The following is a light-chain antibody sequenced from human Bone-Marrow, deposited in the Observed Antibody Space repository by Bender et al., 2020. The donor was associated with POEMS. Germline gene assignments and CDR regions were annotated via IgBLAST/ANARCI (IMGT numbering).Light chain of an antibody. J-gene: IGLJ2*01. CDR2: HSK. CDR3: QSYDSSLSGHVV. CDR1: SFNLGAGYD. Sequence: QSVLTQPPSVSGAPGQTVTISCTGNSFNLGAGYDVNWYQQLPGTAPKVVMSHSKERPSGVPDRFSGSKSGTSASLAVTGLQAEDEADYYCQSYDSSLSGHVVFGGGTKLTVL. V-gene: IGLV1-40*01.